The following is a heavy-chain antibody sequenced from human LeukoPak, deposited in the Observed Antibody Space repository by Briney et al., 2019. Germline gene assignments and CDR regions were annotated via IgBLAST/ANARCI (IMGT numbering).Heavy chain of an antibody. J-gene: IGHJ4*02. D-gene: IGHD6-19*01. CDR2: INPNSGGT. V-gene: IGHV1-2*02. Sequence: ASVKVSCKASGYTFTGYYIHWVRQAPGHGLQWMGWINPNSGGTNYAQKFQGRVTMTRDTSISTAYMELSRLRSDDTAVYYCARNMYSSGGDYWGQGTLVTVSS. CDR1: GYTFTGYY. CDR3: ARNMYSSGGDY.